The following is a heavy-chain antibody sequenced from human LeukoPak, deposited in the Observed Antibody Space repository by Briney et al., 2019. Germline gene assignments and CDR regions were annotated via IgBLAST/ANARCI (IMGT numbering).Heavy chain of an antibody. CDR1: GYTFASYG. Sequence: ASVKVSCKASGYTFASYGISWVRQAPGQGLEWMGWISACNGNTNYAQKLQGRVTMTTDTSTSTAYMELRSLRSDDTAVYYCARQLVRDYYYYMDVRGKGTTVTVSS. V-gene: IGHV1-18*01. CDR3: ARQLVRDYYYYMDV. D-gene: IGHD6-6*01. J-gene: IGHJ6*03. CDR2: ISACNGNT.